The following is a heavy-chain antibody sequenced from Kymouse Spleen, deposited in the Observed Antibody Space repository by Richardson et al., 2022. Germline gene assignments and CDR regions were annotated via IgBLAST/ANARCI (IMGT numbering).Heavy chain of an antibody. CDR2: IYYSGST. Sequence: QVQLQESGPGLVKPSETLSLTCTVSGGSISSYYWSWIRQPPGKGLEWIGYIYYSGSTNYNPSLKSRVTISVDTSKNQFSLKLSSVTAADTAVYYCARYNWNYAFDIWGQGTMVTVSS. D-gene: IGHD1-7*01. CDR1: GGSISSYY. CDR3: ARYNWNYAFDI. J-gene: IGHJ3*02. V-gene: IGHV4-59*01.